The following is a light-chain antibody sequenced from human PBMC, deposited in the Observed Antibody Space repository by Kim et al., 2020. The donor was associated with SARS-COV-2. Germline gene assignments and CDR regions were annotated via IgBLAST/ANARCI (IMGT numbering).Light chain of an antibody. CDR3: QSYDSSLSGYVV. V-gene: IGLV1-40*01. Sequence: VPSSSTRSSSNIGAVYDVHWYQQLPGTAPKLLIYGNSNRPSGFPDRFSGSKSGTSASLAITGLQAEDEADYYCQSYDSSLSGYVVFGGGTQLTVL. CDR1: SSNIGAVYD. J-gene: IGLJ2*01. CDR2: GNS.